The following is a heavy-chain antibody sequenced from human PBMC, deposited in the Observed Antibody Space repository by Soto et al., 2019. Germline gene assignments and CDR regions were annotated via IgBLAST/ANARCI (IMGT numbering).Heavy chain of an antibody. Sequence: GGSLRLSCAASGFTFSSYGMHWVRQAPGKGLEWVSTISGSGASTYYTDSVKGRFSVSRDNSKNTLYLQMNSLRDEDTAVYYCARVVVVIPPGYYYAMDVWGQGTTVTVSS. D-gene: IGHD3-22*01. CDR3: ARVVVVIPPGYYYAMDV. CDR2: ISGSGAST. CDR1: GFTFSSYG. V-gene: IGHV3-23*01. J-gene: IGHJ6*02.